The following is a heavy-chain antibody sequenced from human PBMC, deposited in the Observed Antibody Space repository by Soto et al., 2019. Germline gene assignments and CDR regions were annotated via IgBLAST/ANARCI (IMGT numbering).Heavy chain of an antibody. CDR1: GFTFSSYA. CDR3: AREQYGEYYFDY. D-gene: IGHD4-17*01. CDR2: ISYDGSNK. V-gene: IGHV3-30-3*01. Sequence: QVQLVESGGGVVQPGRSLGLSCAASGFTFSSYAMHWVRQAPGKGLEWVAIISYDGSNKYYADSVKGRFTISRDNSKNTLYLQMNSLRAEDTAVYYCAREQYGEYYFDYWGQGTLVTVSS. J-gene: IGHJ4*02.